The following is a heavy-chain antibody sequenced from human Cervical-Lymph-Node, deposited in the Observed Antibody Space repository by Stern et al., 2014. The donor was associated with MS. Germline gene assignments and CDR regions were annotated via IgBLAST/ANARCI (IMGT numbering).Heavy chain of an antibody. V-gene: IGHV1-2*06. J-gene: IGHJ3*02. Sequence: QVQLVESGAEMKRPGTSMKVSCKASGYTFTDYYMHWVRQAPGQGLQWMGRINPKTGGTNYTEAFQGRVTMARDTSSSIGYMVLSSLRSDDTAVYYCAREIHPAIAFDIWGQGTVVTVSS. CDR2: INPKTGGT. D-gene: IGHD2-2*01. CDR3: AREIHPAIAFDI. CDR1: GYTFTDYY.